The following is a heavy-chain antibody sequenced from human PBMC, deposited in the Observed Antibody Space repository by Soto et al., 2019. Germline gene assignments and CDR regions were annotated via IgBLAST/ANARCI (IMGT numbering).Heavy chain of an antibody. V-gene: IGHV3-33*01. CDR3: AARIAAVTMFDY. CDR1: GFTFNSYG. J-gene: IGHJ4*02. CDR2: IWYDGNNK. D-gene: IGHD6-13*01. Sequence: GGSLRLSCAASGFTFNSYGMHWVRQAPGKGLEWVAVIWYDGNNKYYADSVKGRFSVSRDNSKNTLFLQMNSLRAEDTAVYYCAARIAAVTMFDYWGRGTLVTVS.